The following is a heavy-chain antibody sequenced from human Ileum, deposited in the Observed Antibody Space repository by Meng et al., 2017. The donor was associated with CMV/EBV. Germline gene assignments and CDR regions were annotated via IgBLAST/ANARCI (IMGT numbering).Heavy chain of an antibody. CDR2: INPNAGDT. V-gene: IGHV1-2*02. CDR3: AKYTAIGARGFDY. J-gene: IGHJ4*02. Sequence: KAYGSTFTSYYTHWVPQAPGQGLEWMGWINPNAGDTNCAQKFQGRVTMTRDTSISTAYMELSSLRSDDTALYFCAKYTAIGARGFDYWGQGTLVTVSS. CDR1: GSTFTSYY. D-gene: IGHD3-10*01.